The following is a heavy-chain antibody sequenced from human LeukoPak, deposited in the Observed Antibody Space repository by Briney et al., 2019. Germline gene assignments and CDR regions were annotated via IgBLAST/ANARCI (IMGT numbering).Heavy chain of an antibody. CDR1: GGSISSYY. V-gene: IGHV4-59*01. CDR3: ARGALRGYSYGFDY. Sequence: KPSETLSLTCTVSGGSISSYYWSWIRQPPGKGLEWIGYIYYSGSTNYNPFLKSRVTISVDTSKNQFSLKLSSVTAADTAVYYCARGALRGYSYGFDYWGQGTLVTVSS. J-gene: IGHJ4*02. CDR2: IYYSGST. D-gene: IGHD5-18*01.